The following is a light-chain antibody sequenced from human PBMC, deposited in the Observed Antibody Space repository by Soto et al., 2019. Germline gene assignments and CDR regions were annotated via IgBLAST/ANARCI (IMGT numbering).Light chain of an antibody. CDR3: QQLSSYPRT. V-gene: IGKV1-9*01. J-gene: IGKJ2*01. CDR2: AAS. CDR1: QGIGSY. Sequence: DIQLTQPPSFLSASVGDRVTITRRASQGIGSYLAWYQQKPGKAPNLLIYAASTLQGGVPSRFSGSGSGTEFTLTISSLQPEDFATYYCQQLSSYPRTFGQGTKVDIK.